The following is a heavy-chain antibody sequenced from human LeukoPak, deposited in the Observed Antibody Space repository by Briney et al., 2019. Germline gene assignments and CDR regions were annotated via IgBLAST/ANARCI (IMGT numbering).Heavy chain of an antibody. CDR3: ARFRRGLDY. CDR2: IIPILGIA. V-gene: IGHV1-69*02. Sequence: SVKVSCKASGYTFTGYYMHWVRQAPGQGLEWMGRIIPILGIANYAQKFQGRVTITADKSTSTAYMELRSLRSDDTAVYYCARFRRGLDYWGQGTLVTVSS. J-gene: IGHJ4*02. CDR1: GYTFTGYY. D-gene: IGHD3-3*01.